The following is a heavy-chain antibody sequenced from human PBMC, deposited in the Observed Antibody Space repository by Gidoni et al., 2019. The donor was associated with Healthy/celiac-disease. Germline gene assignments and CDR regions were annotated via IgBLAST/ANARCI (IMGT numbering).Heavy chain of an antibody. Sequence: YGTAYAASVKGRFTISRDDSKNTAYLQMNSLKTEDTAVYYCTSAYGSGSYSDYWGQGTLVTVSS. CDR3: TSAYGSGSYSDY. CDR2: YGT. V-gene: IGHV3-73*01. J-gene: IGHJ4*02. D-gene: IGHD3-10*01.